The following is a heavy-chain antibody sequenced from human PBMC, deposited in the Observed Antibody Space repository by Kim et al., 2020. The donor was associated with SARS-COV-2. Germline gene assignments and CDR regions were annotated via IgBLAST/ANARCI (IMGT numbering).Heavy chain of an antibody. D-gene: IGHD6-13*01. CDR1: GYTFTSYG. Sequence: ASVKVSCKASGYTFTSYGISWVRQAPGQGLEWMGWISAYNGNTNYAQKLQGRVTMTTDTSTSTAYMELRSLRSDDTAVYYCARDRTYSSSPESAGSAEFDPWGQGTLVTVSS. CDR2: ISAYNGNT. J-gene: IGHJ5*02. CDR3: ARDRTYSSSPESAGSAEFDP. V-gene: IGHV1-18*01.